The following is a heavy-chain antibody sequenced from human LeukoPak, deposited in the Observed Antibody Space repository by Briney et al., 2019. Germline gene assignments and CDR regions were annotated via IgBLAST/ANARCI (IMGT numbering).Heavy chain of an antibody. CDR1: GYTFTGYY. CDR3: ARGVYSSSYPYMDV. CDR2: INPNSGGT. Sequence: GASVKVSCKTSGYTFTGYYMHWVRQAPGQGLEWMGWINPNSGGTNYAQKFQGRVTMTRDTSISTAYMELSRLRSDDTAVYYCARGVYSSSYPYMDVWGKGTTVTVSS. J-gene: IGHJ6*03. V-gene: IGHV1-2*02. D-gene: IGHD6-6*01.